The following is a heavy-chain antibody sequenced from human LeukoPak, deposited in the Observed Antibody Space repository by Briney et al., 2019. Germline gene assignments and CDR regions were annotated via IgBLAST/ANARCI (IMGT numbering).Heavy chain of an antibody. CDR2: IGTGGDT. D-gene: IGHD3-10*01. CDR1: GFTFSSYD. Sequence: GGTLRLSCAASGFTFSSYDMHWVRQATGKGLEWVSAIGTGGDTYYPGSVKGRFTISRDNSKNSFYLQMNSLRAGDTGVYYCARARVRGVHHFDYGGQGTLVTVSS. J-gene: IGHJ4*02. V-gene: IGHV3-13*01. CDR3: ARARVRGVHHFDY.